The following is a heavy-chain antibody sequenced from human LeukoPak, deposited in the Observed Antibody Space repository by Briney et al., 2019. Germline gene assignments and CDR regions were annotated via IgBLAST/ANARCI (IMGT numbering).Heavy chain of an antibody. CDR3: ARAYQSGSFDY. D-gene: IGHD3-10*01. CDR1: EFTFSSYD. V-gene: IGHV3-30-3*01. CDR2: ISYDGSNK. J-gene: IGHJ4*02. Sequence: GRSLRLSCAASEFTFSSYDMHWVRQAPGRGLEWVTLISYDGSNKYYADSVKGRFTISRDNSKNTLYLQMNSLRAEDTAVYYCARAYQSGSFDYWGQGTLVTVSS.